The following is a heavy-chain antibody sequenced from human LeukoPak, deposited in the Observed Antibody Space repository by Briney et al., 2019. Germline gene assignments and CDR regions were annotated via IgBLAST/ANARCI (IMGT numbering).Heavy chain of an antibody. CDR2: IYYSGST. CDR3: ASSPTGYQDWYFDL. CDR1: GGSISSYY. V-gene: IGHV4-59*08. Sequence: SETLSLTCTVSGGSISSYYWSWIRQLPGKGLEWIGYIYYSGSTNYNPSLKSRVTISVDTSKNQFSLKLSSVTAADTAVYYCASSPTGYQDWYFDLWGRGTLVTVSS. D-gene: IGHD3-9*01. J-gene: IGHJ2*01.